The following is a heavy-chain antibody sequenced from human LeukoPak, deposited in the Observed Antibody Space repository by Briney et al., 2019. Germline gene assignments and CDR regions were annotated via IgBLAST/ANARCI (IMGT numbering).Heavy chain of an antibody. J-gene: IGHJ3*02. CDR3: ARGDKKRYGSGSDAFDI. Sequence: ASVKVSCKASGYTFTGYYMHWVRQAPGQGLEWMGWINPNSGGTNYAQKFQGRVTMTRDTSISTAYMELSRLRSDDTAVYYCARGDKKRYGSGSDAFDIWGQGTMVTVSS. CDR2: INPNSGGT. V-gene: IGHV1-2*02. CDR1: GYTFTGYY. D-gene: IGHD3-10*01.